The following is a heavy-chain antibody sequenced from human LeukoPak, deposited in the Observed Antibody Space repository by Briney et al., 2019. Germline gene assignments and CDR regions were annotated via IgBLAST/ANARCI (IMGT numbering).Heavy chain of an antibody. J-gene: IGHJ4*02. V-gene: IGHV3-53*01. CDR2: IYSGGST. D-gene: IGHD1-26*01. CDR3: ASLYSGSFYY. Sequence: PGGSLRLSCAASGFTVSSNYMSWVRQAPGKGLEWVSVIYSGGSTYYADSVKGRFTISRGNSKNTLYLQMNSLRAEDTAVYYCASLYSGSFYYWGQGTLVTVSS. CDR1: GFTVSSNY.